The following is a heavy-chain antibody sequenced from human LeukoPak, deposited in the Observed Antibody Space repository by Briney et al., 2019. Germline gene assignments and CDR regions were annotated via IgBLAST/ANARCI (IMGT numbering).Heavy chain of an antibody. CDR1: GFTVSSNH. CDR3: ARLRSKYWFDP. Sequence: GGSLRLSCAASGFTVSSNHMSWVRQAPGKGLEWVSFITSSGNTMYYADSVKGRFTISRDNAKNSLYLQMNSLRADDTAVYYCARLRSKYWFDPWGQGTLVTVSS. V-gene: IGHV3-48*03. CDR2: ITSSGNTM. D-gene: IGHD4-11*01. J-gene: IGHJ5*02.